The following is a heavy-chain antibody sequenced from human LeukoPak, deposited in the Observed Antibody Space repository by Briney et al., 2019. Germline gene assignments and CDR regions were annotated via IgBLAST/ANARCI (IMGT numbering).Heavy chain of an antibody. J-gene: IGHJ5*02. D-gene: IGHD1-26*01. CDR2: IYYSGST. Sequence: SETLSLTCAVYGGSFSGYYWSWIRQPPGKGLEWIGYIYYSGSTYYNPSLKSRVTISVDTSKNQFSLKLSSVTAADTAVYYCARQDSGSLAWGQGTLVTVSS. V-gene: IGHV4-59*08. CDR1: GGSFSGYY. CDR3: ARQDSGSLA.